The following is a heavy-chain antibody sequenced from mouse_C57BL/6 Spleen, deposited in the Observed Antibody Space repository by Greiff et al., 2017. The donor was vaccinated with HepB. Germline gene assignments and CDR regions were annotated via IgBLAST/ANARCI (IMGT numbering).Heavy chain of an antibody. D-gene: IGHD4-1*01. V-gene: IGHV3-6*01. CDR1: GYSITSGYY. CDR3: ARGGANWGFDY. Sequence: EVQLVESGPGLVKPSQSLSLTCSVTGYSITSGYYWNWIRQFPGNKLEWMGYISYDGSNNYNPSLKNRISITRDTSKNQFFLKLNSVTTEDTATYYCARGGANWGFDYWGQGTTLTVSS. J-gene: IGHJ2*01. CDR2: ISYDGSN.